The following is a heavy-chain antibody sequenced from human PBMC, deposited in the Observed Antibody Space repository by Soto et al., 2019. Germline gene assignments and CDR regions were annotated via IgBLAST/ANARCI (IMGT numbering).Heavy chain of an antibody. V-gene: IGHV4-39*01. CDR2: IYYSGST. J-gene: IGHJ6*02. CDR1: GGSISSSSYY. D-gene: IGHD5-18*01. Sequence: SETLSLTCTVSGGSISSSSYYWGWIRQPPGKGLEWIGSIYYSGSTYYNPSLKSRVTISVDTSKNQFSLKLSSVTAADTAVYYCARRGYSYGYSVYHYGMDVWGQGTTVTVSS. CDR3: ARRGYSYGYSVYHYGMDV.